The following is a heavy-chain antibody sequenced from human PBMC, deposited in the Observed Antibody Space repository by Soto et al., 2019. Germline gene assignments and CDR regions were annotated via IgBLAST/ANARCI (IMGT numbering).Heavy chain of an antibody. J-gene: IGHJ6*02. V-gene: IGHV1-69*12. Sequence: QVQVVQSGAEMKKPGSSVKVSCKTSGGTFSTAAISWVRQAPGQGLEWMGGIMPIFRTADYAQKFQGRVTITADESATTDYLELSSLRSEDTAVYYCARDKDRAQLVGNYYYIMDVWGQGTTVTVTS. CDR2: IMPIFRTA. CDR3: ARDKDRAQLVGNYYYIMDV. CDR1: GGTFSTAA. D-gene: IGHD3-10*01.